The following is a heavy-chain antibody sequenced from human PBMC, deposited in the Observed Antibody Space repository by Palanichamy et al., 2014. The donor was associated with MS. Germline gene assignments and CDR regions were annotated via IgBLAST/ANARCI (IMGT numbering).Heavy chain of an antibody. D-gene: IGHD4-17*01. CDR3: ARDHQYGDYATNFDY. CDR2: IKSDGSEK. CDR1: GFTLNNYW. V-gene: IGHV3-7*01. Sequence: EVQLVESGGGLVQPGGSLRLSCAASGFTLNNYWMGWVRQAPGKGLEWVANIKSDGSEKYYVDSVKGRFTISRDNAKNSLYLQMNSLRGEDTAVYYCARDHQYGDYATNFDYWGQGTLLTVSS. J-gene: IGHJ4*02.